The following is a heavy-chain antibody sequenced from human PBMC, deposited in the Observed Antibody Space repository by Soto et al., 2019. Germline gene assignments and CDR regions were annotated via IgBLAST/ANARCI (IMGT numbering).Heavy chain of an antibody. CDR3: ARGSYCSGGSCSLPDY. CDR2: INPNSGGT. J-gene: IGHJ4*02. Sequence: GASVKVSCKSSGYTFTGYYMHWVRQAPGQGLEWMGWINPNSGGTNYAQKFQGWVTMTRDTSISTAYMELSRLRSDDTAVYYCARGSYCSGGSCSLPDYWGQGTLVTVSS. D-gene: IGHD2-15*01. CDR1: GYTFTGYY. V-gene: IGHV1-2*04.